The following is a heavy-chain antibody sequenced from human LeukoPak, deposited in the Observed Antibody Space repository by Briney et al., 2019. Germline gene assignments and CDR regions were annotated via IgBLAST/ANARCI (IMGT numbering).Heavy chain of an antibody. Sequence: SETLSLTCTVSGGSISSSSYYWGWIRQPLGKGLEWIGSIYYSGSTYYNPSLKSRVTISVDTSKNQFSLKLSSVTAADTAVYYCARRGPYYYGSGSRRLNWFDPWGQGTLVTVSS. CDR3: ARRGPYYYGSGSRRLNWFDP. V-gene: IGHV4-39*07. J-gene: IGHJ5*02. D-gene: IGHD3-10*01. CDR2: IYYSGST. CDR1: GGSISSSSYY.